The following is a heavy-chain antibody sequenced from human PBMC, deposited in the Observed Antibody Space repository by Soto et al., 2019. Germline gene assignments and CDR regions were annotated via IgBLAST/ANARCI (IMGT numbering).Heavy chain of an antibody. CDR1: GVTFSSYA. Sequence: GGSLRLSCAASGVTFSSYAMSWVRQAPGKGLEWVSAISGSGGSTYYADSVKGRFTISRDNSKNTLYLQMNSLRAEDTAVYYCAKEPITIFGVVISRAPDYWGQGTLVTVSS. J-gene: IGHJ4*02. V-gene: IGHV3-23*01. CDR2: ISGSGGST. CDR3: AKEPITIFGVVISRAPDY. D-gene: IGHD3-3*01.